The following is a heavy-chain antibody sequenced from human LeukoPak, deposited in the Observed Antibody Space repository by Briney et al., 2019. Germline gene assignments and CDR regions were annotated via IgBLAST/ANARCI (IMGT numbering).Heavy chain of an antibody. CDR2: IKQDGSEK. D-gene: IGHD6-6*01. V-gene: IGHV3-7*05. Sequence: GGSLRLSCVGSGFIFSNHQMSWVRQAPGKGLEWVAKIKQDGSEKYYVDSVKGRFTISRDNAKNSLYLQMNSLRAEDTAVYYCARDRIAARPHFDYWGQGTLVTVSS. CDR3: ARDRIAARPHFDY. J-gene: IGHJ4*02. CDR1: GFIFSNHQ.